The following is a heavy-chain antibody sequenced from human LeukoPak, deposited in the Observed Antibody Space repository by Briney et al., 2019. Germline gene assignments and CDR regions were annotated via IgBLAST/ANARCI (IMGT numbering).Heavy chain of an antibody. V-gene: IGHV4-59*13. CDR3: ARGTMVVTYAFGI. CDR2: IYYSGST. D-gene: IGHD4-23*01. CDR1: RGSISSYY. J-gene: IGHJ3*02. Sequence: SETLSLTCTVSRGSISSYYWSWIRQPPGKGLEWIGYIYYSGSTNYNPSLKSRVTISVDTSKNQFSLRLSSVTAADTAVYYCARGTMVVTYAFGIWGQGTMVTVSS.